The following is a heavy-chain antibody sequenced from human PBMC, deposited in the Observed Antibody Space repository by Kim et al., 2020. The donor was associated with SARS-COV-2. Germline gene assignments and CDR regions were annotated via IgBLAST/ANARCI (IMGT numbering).Heavy chain of an antibody. CDR2: IYYSGST. J-gene: IGHJ3*02. D-gene: IGHD3-22*01. CDR3: ARVRRYYDSSGYDPPDAFDI. V-gene: IGHV4-59*13. CDR1: GGSISSYY. Sequence: SETLSLTCTVSGGSISSYYWSWIRQPPGKGLEWIGYIYYSGSTNYNASLKSRVTISVDTSKNQFSLKLSSVTAADTAVYYCARVRRYYDSSGYDPPDAFDIWGQGTMVTVSS.